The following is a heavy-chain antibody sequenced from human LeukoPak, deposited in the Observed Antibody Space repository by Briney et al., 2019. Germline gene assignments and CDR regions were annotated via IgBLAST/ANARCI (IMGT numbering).Heavy chain of an antibody. Sequence: SQTLSLTCTVSGGSISSGDYYWSWIRQPPGKGLEWIGYIYYSGSTNYNPSLKSRVTISVDTSKNQFSLKLSSVTAADTAVYYCARAVRRDGYNLYYFDYWGQGTLVTVSS. V-gene: IGHV4-61*08. D-gene: IGHD5-24*01. CDR2: IYYSGST. J-gene: IGHJ4*02. CDR3: ARAVRRDGYNLYYFDY. CDR1: GGSISSGDYY.